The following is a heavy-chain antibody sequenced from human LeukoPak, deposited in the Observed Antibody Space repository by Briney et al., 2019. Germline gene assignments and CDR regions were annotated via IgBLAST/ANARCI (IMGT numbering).Heavy chain of an antibody. CDR2: IYHSGST. D-gene: IGHD5-18*01. J-gene: IGHJ4*02. V-gene: IGHV4-30-2*01. CDR3: ASYKGVTKSIQLFDY. CDR1: GGSINSGGYC. Sequence: SETLSLTCAVSGGSINSGGYCWRWIRQPPGNGLEWIGYIYHSGSTYYNPSLKSRVTISVDRSKNQFSLKLSSVTGADTAVYYCASYKGVTKSIQLFDYWGQGTLVTVSS.